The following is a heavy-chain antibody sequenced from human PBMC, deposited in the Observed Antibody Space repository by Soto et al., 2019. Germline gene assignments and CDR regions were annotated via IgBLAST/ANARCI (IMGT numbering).Heavy chain of an antibody. CDR3: AKPSRMGAYYYYGMDV. CDR2: ISYDGSNK. J-gene: IGHJ6*02. Sequence: PGGSLRLSCAASGFTFSSYGVHWVRQAPGKGLEWVAVISYDGSNKYYADSVKGRFTISRDNSKNTLYLQMNSLRAEDTAVYYCAKPSRMGAYYYYGMDVWGQGTTVTVSS. V-gene: IGHV3-30*18. CDR1: GFTFSSYG. D-gene: IGHD3-16*01.